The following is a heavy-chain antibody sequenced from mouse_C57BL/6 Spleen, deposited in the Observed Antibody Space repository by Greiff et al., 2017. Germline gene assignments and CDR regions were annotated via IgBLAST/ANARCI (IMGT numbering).Heavy chain of an antibody. D-gene: IGHD1-1*01. CDR3: ARGTTVGY. CDR1: GFSLTSYG. V-gene: IGHV2-2*01. J-gene: IGHJ4*01. Sequence: VHLVESGPGLVQPSQSLSITCTVSGFSLTSYGVHWVRQSPGKGLEWLGVIWSGGSTDYNAAFISRLSISKDNSKSQVFFKMNSLQADVTAIYYCARGTTVGYWGQGTSVTVSS. CDR2: IWSGGST.